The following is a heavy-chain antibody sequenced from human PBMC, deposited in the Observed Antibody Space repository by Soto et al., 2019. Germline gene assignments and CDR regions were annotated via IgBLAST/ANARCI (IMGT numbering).Heavy chain of an antibody. Sequence: SQTLSLTCAISVDSVSSNSAAWNFILQSPSRGLEWLGRTYYRSKWYNDYAVSVKSRITINPDTSKNQFSLQLNSVTPEDTAVYYCARDVDNDYGGIVLEYWGQGTLVTVSS. CDR2: TYYRSKWYN. CDR1: VDSVSSNSAA. V-gene: IGHV6-1*01. J-gene: IGHJ4*02. D-gene: IGHD4-17*01. CDR3: ARDVDNDYGGIVLEY.